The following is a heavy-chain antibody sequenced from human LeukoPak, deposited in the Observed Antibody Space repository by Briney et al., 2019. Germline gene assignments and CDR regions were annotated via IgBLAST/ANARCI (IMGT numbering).Heavy chain of an antibody. D-gene: IGHD4-23*01. J-gene: IGHJ4*02. CDR3: AKDLPTPYFDY. V-gene: IGHV3-66*01. CDR2: IYSGGST. CDR1: GFTVSSNY. Sequence: GGSLRLSCAASGFTVSSNYMSWVRQAPGKGLEWVSVIYSGGSTYYADSVKGRFTISRDNSKNTLYLQMNSLRADDTAVYYCAKDLPTPYFDYWGQGALVTVSS.